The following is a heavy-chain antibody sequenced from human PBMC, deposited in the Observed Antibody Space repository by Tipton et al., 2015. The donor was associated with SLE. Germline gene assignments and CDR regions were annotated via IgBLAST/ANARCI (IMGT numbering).Heavy chain of an antibody. D-gene: IGHD3-3*01. Sequence: TLSLTCSVSGGSISSYYWSWIRQPPGKGLEWIGYIYYSGSTNYNPSLKSRVTISVDTSKNQFSLKLSSVTAADTAVYYCAGDGGTWSGYFDYWGQGTLVTVSS. CDR1: GGSISSYY. V-gene: IGHV4-59*01. CDR2: IYYSGST. J-gene: IGHJ4*02. CDR3: AGDGGTWSGYFDY.